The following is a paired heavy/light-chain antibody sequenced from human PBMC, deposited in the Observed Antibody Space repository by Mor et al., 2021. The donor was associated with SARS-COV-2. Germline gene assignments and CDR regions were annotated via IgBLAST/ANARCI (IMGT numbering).Heavy chain of an antibody. Sequence: QVQLVESGGGVVQVGRSLRLSCAASGFAFSTYALHWVRQAPGKGLEWVAVILYDGSKQYYADSVKGRFIISRDNSENTLYLQMNSLRAEDTAVYHCARDLSPNNIVTERSGYWFDSWGQGTLVTVSS. CDR3: ARDLSPNNIVTERSGYWFDS. D-gene: IGHD6-13*01. CDR2: ILYDGSKQ. CDR1: GFAFSTYA. J-gene: IGHJ5*01. V-gene: IGHV3-30-3*01.
Light chain of an antibody. CDR2: AAS. V-gene: IGKV1-12*01. CDR1: QGVYSW. J-gene: IGKJ1*01. CDR3: QQANSFPLT. Sequence: DIQMTQSPSSVSASVGDRVTITCRASQGVYSWLAWYQQKPGKVPNLLIYAASSLQSGVPLRFSGSGSGTDFTLTISSLQPEDFATYYCQQANSFPLTFGQGTKVEIK.